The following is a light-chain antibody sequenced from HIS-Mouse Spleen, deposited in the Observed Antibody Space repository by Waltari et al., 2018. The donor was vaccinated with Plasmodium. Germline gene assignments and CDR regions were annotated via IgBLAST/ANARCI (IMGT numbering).Light chain of an antibody. V-gene: IGLV3-10*01. J-gene: IGLJ3*02. CDR1: ALPKKY. CDR2: ADS. CDR3: YSTDSSGNHRV. Sequence: SYELTQPPSVSVSPGQTARITCSGDALPKKYAYWYQQKSGQAAVLVIYADSKRPSGIPEGFSGSSSGTMATLTISGAQVEDEADYYCYSTDSSGNHRVFGGGTKLTVL.